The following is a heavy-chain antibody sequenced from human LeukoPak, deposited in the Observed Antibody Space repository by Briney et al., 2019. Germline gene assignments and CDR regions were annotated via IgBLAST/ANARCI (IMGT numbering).Heavy chain of an antibody. D-gene: IGHD2-21*01. CDR1: GFTFISYT. CDR2: VLYDGSDQ. J-gene: IGHJ5*02. V-gene: IGHV3-30*04. CDR3: ARDVQRDSLDA. Sequence: GGSLRLSCAASGFTFISYTMHWVRQAPGKGLEWVAFVLYDGSDQYYADSVKGRFTISRDNSKNTVYLQMNSLTVEDTAVYYCARDVQRDSLDAWGEGTLVTVSS.